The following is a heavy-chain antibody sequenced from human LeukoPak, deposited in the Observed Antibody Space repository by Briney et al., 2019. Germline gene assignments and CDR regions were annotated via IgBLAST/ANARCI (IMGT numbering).Heavy chain of an antibody. J-gene: IGHJ5*02. V-gene: IGHV4-34*01. CDR2: INHSGST. D-gene: IGHD3-3*01. CDR3: ARGPSLVGLRFLESLSRAWFDP. CDR1: GGSFSGYY. Sequence: RPSETLSLTCAVYGGSFSGYYWSWVRQPPGKGLEWIGEINHSGSTNYNPSLKSRVTISVDTSKNQFSLKLSSVTAADTAVYYCARGPSLVGLRFLESLSRAWFDPWGQGTLVTVSS.